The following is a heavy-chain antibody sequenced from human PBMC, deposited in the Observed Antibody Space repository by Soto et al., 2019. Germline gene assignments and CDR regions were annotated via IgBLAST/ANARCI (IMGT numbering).Heavy chain of an antibody. Sequence: QLQLQESGSGLVTPSQTLSLTCAVSGGSISSGGYSWNWIRQPPGKGLEWIGNIYHSGSTYYNASPKRRVTISVDRSKNQFSLKLSSVTAADTAVYYCGRGDYANAFDIWGQGTMVTVSS. CDR3: GRGDYANAFDI. V-gene: IGHV4-30-2*01. CDR2: IYHSGST. D-gene: IGHD4-17*01. CDR1: GGSISSGGYS. J-gene: IGHJ3*02.